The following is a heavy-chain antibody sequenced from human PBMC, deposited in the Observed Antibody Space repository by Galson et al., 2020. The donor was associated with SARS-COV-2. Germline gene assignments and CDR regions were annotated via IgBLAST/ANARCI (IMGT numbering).Heavy chain of an antibody. V-gene: IGHV3-73*01. CDR3: TRNVVGATIGGYFDL. Sequence: GGSLRLSCAASEFTFSGSVMHWVRQASGKGREWVGLIRSKTNSYTTAYAASVKGRFTISRDDSKNTAYLQMNSLKTEDTAVYYCTRNVVGATIGGYFDLWGRGTLVTVSS. D-gene: IGHD1-26*01. CDR1: EFTFSGSV. J-gene: IGHJ2*01. CDR2: IRSKTNSYTT.